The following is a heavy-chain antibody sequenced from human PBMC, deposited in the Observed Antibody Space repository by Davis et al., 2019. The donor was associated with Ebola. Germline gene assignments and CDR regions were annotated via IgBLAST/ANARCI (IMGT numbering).Heavy chain of an antibody. Sequence: PSETLSLTCAVHGGSSSGYYWSWIRQPPGKGLEWIGEINHSGSTNYNPSLKSPVTISVDTSKNQFSLKLSSVTAADTAVYYCASEYCSSTSCHWIDYWGQGTLVTVSS. D-gene: IGHD2-2*01. J-gene: IGHJ4*02. CDR3: ASEYCSSTSCHWIDY. CDR2: INHSGST. V-gene: IGHV4-34*01. CDR1: GGSSSGYY.